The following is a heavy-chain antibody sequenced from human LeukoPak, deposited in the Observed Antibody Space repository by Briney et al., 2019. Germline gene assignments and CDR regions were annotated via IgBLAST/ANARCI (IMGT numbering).Heavy chain of an antibody. CDR3: TTGGRWELAPCDY. V-gene: IGHV3-15*01. CDR2: IKSKTDGGTT. D-gene: IGHD1-26*01. J-gene: IGHJ4*02. Sequence: GGSLRLSCAASGFTFNQYAMSWVRQAPGKGLEWVGRIKSKTDGGTTDYAAPVKGRFTISRDDSKNTLYLQMNSLKTEDTAVYYCTTGGRWELAPCDYWGQGTLVTVSS. CDR1: GFTFNQYA.